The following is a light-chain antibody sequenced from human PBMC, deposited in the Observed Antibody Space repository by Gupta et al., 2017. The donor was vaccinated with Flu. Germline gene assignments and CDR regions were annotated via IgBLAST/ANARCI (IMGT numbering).Light chain of an antibody. CDR3: QQYNRWPPYT. Sequence: VSPGERATLSYRASRDINSDLAWYQQRPGRAPRLLIHGASSRATGVPARFSGSGFGTVYNLTISSLQPEDFGVYYCQQYNRWPPYTFGPGTKVDIK. J-gene: IGKJ3*01. CDR2: GAS. CDR1: RDINSD. V-gene: IGKV3D-15*01.